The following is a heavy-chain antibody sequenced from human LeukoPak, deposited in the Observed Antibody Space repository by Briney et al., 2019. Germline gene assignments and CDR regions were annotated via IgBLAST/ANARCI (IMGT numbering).Heavy chain of an antibody. CDR3: ARHQRGSIDY. D-gene: IGHD2-2*01. V-gene: IGHV4-39*01. CDR2: IYYSGSS. CDR1: GGSISSSSYY. Sequence: PSETLSLTCTVSGGSISSSSYYWGWIRQPPGKGLEWIGSIYYSGSSYYNPSLKSRVTISVDTSKNQFSLKLSSVTAADTAVYYCARHQRGSIDYWGQGTLVTVSS. J-gene: IGHJ4*02.